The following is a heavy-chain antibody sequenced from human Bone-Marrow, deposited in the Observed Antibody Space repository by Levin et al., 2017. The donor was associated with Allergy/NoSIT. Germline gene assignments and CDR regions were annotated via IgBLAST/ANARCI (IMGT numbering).Heavy chain of an antibody. J-gene: IGHJ4*02. D-gene: IGHD6-13*01. CDR1: GFTFSSYA. CDR3: ANLPGYSSSWYEGRYEGINN. V-gene: IGHV3-23*01. Sequence: LSLTCAASGFTFSSYAMNWVRQAPGKGLEWVSAINGGGGNTYYADSVQGRFTISRDNSKNTLYLQMNSLRAEDTAVYYCANLPGYSSSWYEGRYEGINNWGQGTLVTVSS. CDR2: INGGGGNT.